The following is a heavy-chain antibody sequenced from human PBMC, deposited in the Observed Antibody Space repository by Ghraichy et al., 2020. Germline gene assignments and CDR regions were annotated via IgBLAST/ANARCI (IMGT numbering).Heavy chain of an antibody. CDR2: ISSSSSYI. Sequence: GGSLRLSCAASGFTFSSYSMNWVRQAPGKGLEWVSSISSSSSYIYYADSVKGRFTISRDNAKNSLYLQMNSLRAEDTAVYYCARDPRKAVAGNAPYWGQGTLVPVSA. D-gene: IGHD6-19*01. J-gene: IGHJ4*02. CDR1: GFTFSSYS. CDR3: ARDPRKAVAGNAPY. V-gene: IGHV3-21*01.